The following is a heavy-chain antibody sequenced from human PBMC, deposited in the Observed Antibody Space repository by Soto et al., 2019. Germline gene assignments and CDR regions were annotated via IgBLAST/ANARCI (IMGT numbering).Heavy chain of an antibody. D-gene: IGHD2-2*01. CDR1: GVSLSGNF. J-gene: IGHJ3*02. CDR2: INHRGNT. Sequence: QVQLQQWGAGLLKPSETLSLTCAVSGVSLSGNFWSWIRQTPGKGLEWVAGINHRGNTNYTPFLIGRGALAVDYSQKQFSLKLNSVTASDTAVYYWASGVFGVYSCCGTSSYCAGDMWGEGTMVTVSS. CDR3: ASGVFGVYSCCGTSSYCAGDM. V-gene: IGHV4-34*01.